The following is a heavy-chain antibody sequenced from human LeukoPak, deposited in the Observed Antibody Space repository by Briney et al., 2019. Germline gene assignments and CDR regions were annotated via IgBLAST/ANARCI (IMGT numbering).Heavy chain of an antibody. CDR1: GYTFTSYA. D-gene: IGHD1-26*01. J-gene: IGHJ1*01. V-gene: IGHV1-3*01. Sequence: ASVKVSCKASGYTFTSYAMHWVRQAPGQRLEWMGWINAGNGNTKYSQKFQGRVTITRDTSISTAYMELSRLRSDDTAVYYCARGRGIVGATREYFQHWGQGTLVTVSS. CDR3: ARGRGIVGATREYFQH. CDR2: INAGNGNT.